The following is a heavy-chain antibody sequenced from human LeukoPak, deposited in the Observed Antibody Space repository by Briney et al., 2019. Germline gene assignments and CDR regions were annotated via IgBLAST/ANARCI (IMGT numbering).Heavy chain of an antibody. D-gene: IGHD3-22*01. CDR2: IYYSGST. CDR3: ARDRSGYLPAFDI. J-gene: IGHJ3*02. Sequence: SETLSLTCTVSGGSISSSSHYWGWIRQPPGKGLEWIGSIYYSGSTYYNPSLKSRVTISVDTSKNQFSLKLSSVTAADTAVYYCARDRSGYLPAFDIWGQGTMVTVSS. CDR1: GGSISSSSHY. V-gene: IGHV4-39*07.